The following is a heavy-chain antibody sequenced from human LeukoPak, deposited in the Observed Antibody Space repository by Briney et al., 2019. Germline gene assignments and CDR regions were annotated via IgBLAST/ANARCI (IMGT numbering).Heavy chain of an antibody. J-gene: IGHJ4*02. CDR1: GGSFSGYY. CDR2: MSHSGST. CDR3: ARGLGGSRTSDY. D-gene: IGHD6-13*01. Sequence: PSETLSLTCAVYGGSFSGYYWSWIRQPPGKGLEWIGEMSHSGSTYYNPSLKSRVTISVDTPKNHLSLRLSSVTAADTAVYYCARGLGGSRTSDYWGQGTLVTVSS. V-gene: IGHV4-34*01.